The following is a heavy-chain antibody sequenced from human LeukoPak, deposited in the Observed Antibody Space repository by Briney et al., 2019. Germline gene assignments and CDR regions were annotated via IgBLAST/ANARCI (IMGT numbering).Heavy chain of an antibody. J-gene: IGHJ4*02. Sequence: PGGSLRLSCAASGFTFSDYYMSWIRQAPGRGLEWVSYISSSGSTMYYADSVKGRFTISRDNAKNSLYLQMNSLRAEDTAVYYCARGPPETSASVDYWGQGTLVTVSS. CDR1: GFTFSDYY. CDR3: ARGPPETSASVDY. D-gene: IGHD2-2*01. CDR2: ISSSGSTM. V-gene: IGHV3-11*01.